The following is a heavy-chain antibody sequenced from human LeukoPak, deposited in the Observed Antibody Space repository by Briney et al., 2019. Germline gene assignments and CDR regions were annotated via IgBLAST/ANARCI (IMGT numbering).Heavy chain of an antibody. Sequence: ASVKVSCKASGYTFTSYYMHWVRHAPGQGLEWMGIINPSGGSTSYAQKFQGRVTMTRDTSTSTVYMELRSLRSDDTAVYYCARDRAGLDYWGQGTLVTVSS. J-gene: IGHJ4*02. D-gene: IGHD6-19*01. CDR2: INPSGGST. CDR1: GYTFTSYY. V-gene: IGHV1-46*01. CDR3: ARDRAGLDY.